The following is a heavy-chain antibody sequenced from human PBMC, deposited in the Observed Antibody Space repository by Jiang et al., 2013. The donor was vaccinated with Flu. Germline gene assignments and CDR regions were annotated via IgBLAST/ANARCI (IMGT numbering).Heavy chain of an antibody. D-gene: IGHD6-6*01. CDR3: ARVIGGYSTSPQTGYYFDY. V-gene: IGHV1-2*06. Sequence: GAEVKKPGASVKVSCKASGYTFTAYYMYWVRQAPGQGLEWMGRINPNSGATNYAQKFQGRVTMTRDTSISTAYMELSRLRSDDTAVYYCARVIGGYSTSPQTGYYFDYWGQGTLVTVSS. CDR1: GYTFTAYY. J-gene: IGHJ4*02. CDR2: INPNSGAT.